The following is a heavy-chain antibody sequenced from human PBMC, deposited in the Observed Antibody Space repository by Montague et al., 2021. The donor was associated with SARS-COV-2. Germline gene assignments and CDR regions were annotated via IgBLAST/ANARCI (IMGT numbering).Heavy chain of an antibody. Sequence: FLRLSCAASGFTFDDYAMHWVRQAPGKGLEWVSGISWNSGSIGYADSVKGRFTISRDNAKNSLYLQMNSLRAEDTALYYCAKMDYGDSTQDYWGQGTLVTVSS. CDR1: GFTFDDYA. CDR2: ISWNSGSI. J-gene: IGHJ4*02. D-gene: IGHD4-17*01. CDR3: AKMDYGDSTQDY. V-gene: IGHV3-9*01.